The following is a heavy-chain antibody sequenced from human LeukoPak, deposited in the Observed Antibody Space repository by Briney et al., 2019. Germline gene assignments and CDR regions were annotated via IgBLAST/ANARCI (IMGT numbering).Heavy chain of an antibody. CDR3: ARSGKEPLVIFGPNHYYYYMEV. CDR2: ISYGGTT. CDR1: GGSITGYY. D-gene: IGHD1-14*01. Sequence: SECLSLTRSVSGGSITGYYWSWIRPSPGKGLGWRGNISYGGTTTYNPSLNRRVSISVDTSKNQFSLKVTSLTAADTAVYYCARSGKEPLVIFGPNHYYYYMEVWGRGTTVTVSS. V-gene: IGHV4-59*08. J-gene: IGHJ6*03.